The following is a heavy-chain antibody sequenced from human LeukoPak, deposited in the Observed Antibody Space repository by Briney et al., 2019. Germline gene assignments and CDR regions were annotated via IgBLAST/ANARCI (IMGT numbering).Heavy chain of an antibody. CDR2: ISGSGGST. Sequence: GGPLRLSXAASGFTFSSYAMSWVRQAPGKGLEWVSAISGSGGSTYYADSVKGRFTISRDNSRDTLYLQMNSLRAEDTAVYYCAKGYYDYVWGSYYFDYWGQGTLVTVSS. V-gene: IGHV3-23*01. J-gene: IGHJ4*02. CDR3: AKGYYDYVWGSYYFDY. CDR1: GFTFSSYA. D-gene: IGHD3-16*01.